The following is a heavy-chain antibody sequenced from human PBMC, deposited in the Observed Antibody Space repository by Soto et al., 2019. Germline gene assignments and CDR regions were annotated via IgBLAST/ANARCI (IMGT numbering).Heavy chain of an antibody. CDR1: GGTFSSYA. D-gene: IGHD3-22*01. CDR2: IIPIFGTA. J-gene: IGHJ4*02. Sequence: GASVKVSCKASGGTFSSYAISWVRQAPGQGLEWMGGIIPIFGTANYAQKFQGRVTITADESTSTAYMELSSLRSEDTAVYYCARDSYYYDSSGYPEYWGQGTLVTVSS. V-gene: IGHV1-69*13. CDR3: ARDSYYYDSSGYPEY.